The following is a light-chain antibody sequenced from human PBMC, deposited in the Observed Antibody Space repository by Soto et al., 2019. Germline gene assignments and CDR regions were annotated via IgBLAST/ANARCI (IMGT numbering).Light chain of an antibody. CDR2: KAS. J-gene: IGKJ1*01. Sequence: DIQMTQSPSTLSASVGDRVTITCRASQSINNWLAWYQQKPGKAPKLFIFKASTLESGVTSRFSGSGSGTEFTLSISSLQPDDFATYCCQQYESFPRTFGQGTKVEIK. CDR3: QQYESFPRT. CDR1: QSINNW. V-gene: IGKV1-5*03.